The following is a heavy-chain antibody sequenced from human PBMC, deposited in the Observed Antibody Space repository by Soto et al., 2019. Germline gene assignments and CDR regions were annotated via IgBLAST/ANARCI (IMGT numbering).Heavy chain of an antibody. CDR2: IYYSGST. Sequence: TSETLSLTCTVSGGSISSSSYYWGWIRQPPGKGLEWIGSIYYSGSTYYNPSLKSRVTISVDTSKNQFSLKLSSVTAADTAVYYCARIDSGYDLLYYFDYWGQGTLVTVSS. V-gene: IGHV4-39*01. CDR3: ARIDSGYDLLYYFDY. D-gene: IGHD5-12*01. CDR1: GGSISSSSYY. J-gene: IGHJ4*02.